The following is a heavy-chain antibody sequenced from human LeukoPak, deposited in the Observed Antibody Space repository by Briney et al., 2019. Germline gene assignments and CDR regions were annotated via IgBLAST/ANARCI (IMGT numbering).Heavy chain of an antibody. CDR2: IRGRGEST. CDR3: AKDRISYTTSPGELSH. CDR1: GFIFNTYA. J-gene: IGHJ4*02. Sequence: GGSLRLSCAASGFIFNTYAMSWVRQAPGKGLEWVSTIRGRGESTHYADSVQGRFTISRDNSLYTVYLQMDSQRGDATAVYYCAKDRISYTTSPGELSHWGQGTLVIVSS. V-gene: IGHV3-23*01. D-gene: IGHD3-10*01.